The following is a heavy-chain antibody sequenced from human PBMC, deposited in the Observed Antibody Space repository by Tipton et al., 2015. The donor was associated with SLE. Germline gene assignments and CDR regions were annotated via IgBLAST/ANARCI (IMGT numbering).Heavy chain of an antibody. J-gene: IGHJ2*01. Sequence: LRLSCTVSGGSFSNYYWNWIRQPPGKRLEWIGYVYYSGGTNYSPSLKSRVTVSVDTSKNQFSLKMTSVTAADTAVYYCARGESGWTTGNWYFDLWGRGTLVTVSS. CDR1: GGSFSNYY. CDR3: ARGESGWTTGNWYFDL. V-gene: IGHV4-59*01. CDR2: VYYSGGT. D-gene: IGHD6-25*01.